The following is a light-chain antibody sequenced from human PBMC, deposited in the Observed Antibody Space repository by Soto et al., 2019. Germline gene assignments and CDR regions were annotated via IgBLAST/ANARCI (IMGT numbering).Light chain of an antibody. J-gene: IGLJ3*02. CDR2: SNN. CDR3: AAWDDYLNGWV. Sequence: QSVLTQPPSVSGAPGQRVTISCTGNNSNLGAGYDVHWYQQLPGTAPKLLIYSNNQRPSGVPDRFSDSKSGTSASLAISGLQSEDEADYYCAAWDDYLNGWVFGGGTKLTVL. CDR1: NSNLGAGYD. V-gene: IGLV1-44*01.